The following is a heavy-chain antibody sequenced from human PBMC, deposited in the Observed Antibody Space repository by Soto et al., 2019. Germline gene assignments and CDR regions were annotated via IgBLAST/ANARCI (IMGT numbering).Heavy chain of an antibody. CDR2: IYYSGST. D-gene: IGHD3-10*01. CDR1: GGSITNYY. J-gene: IGHJ6*02. Sequence: PSETLSLTCTVSGGSITNYYWSWIRQPPGKGLEWIGFIYYSGSTNYDPSLKSRVTISVDTSKNQFSLKLSSVTAADTAVYYCARDSARLSGTRSKGMDVWGQGTTVTVSS. V-gene: IGHV4-59*01. CDR3: ARDSARLSGTRSKGMDV.